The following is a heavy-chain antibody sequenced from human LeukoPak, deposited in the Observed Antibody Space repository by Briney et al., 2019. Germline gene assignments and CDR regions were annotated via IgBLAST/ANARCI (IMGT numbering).Heavy chain of an antibody. CDR3: ARVSSPLDRSPPIAAAGYNWFDP. D-gene: IGHD6-13*01. Sequence: SVKVSCKASGGTFSSYAISWVRQAPGQGLEWMGRIIPILGIANYAQKFQGRVTITADKSTSTAYMELSSLRSEDTAVYYCARVSSPLDRSPPIAAAGYNWFDPWGQGTLVTVSS. V-gene: IGHV1-69*04. CDR2: IIPILGIA. J-gene: IGHJ5*02. CDR1: GGTFSSYA.